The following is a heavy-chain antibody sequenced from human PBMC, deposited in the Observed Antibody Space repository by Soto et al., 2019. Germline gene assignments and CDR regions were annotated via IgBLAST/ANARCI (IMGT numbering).Heavy chain of an antibody. J-gene: IGHJ4*02. V-gene: IGHV1-18*01. D-gene: IGHD1-1*01. CDR2: ISAHNGNT. CDR3: ARGRYGDY. CDR1: GCGFTTYG. Sequence: QVHLVQSGAEVKKPGASVKVSCKGSGCGFTTYGITWVRQAPGQGLEWMAWISAHNGNTNYAQKLQGRVTVTRDTSTSTAYMELRSLRSDDTAVYYCARGRYGDYWGQGARVTVSS.